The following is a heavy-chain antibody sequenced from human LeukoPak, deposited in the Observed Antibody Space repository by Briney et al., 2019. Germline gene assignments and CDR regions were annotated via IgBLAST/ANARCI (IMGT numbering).Heavy chain of an antibody. Sequence: PSETLSLTCTVSGGSISSGSYYWGWIRQPPGKGLEWIGSIYYSGSTYYNPSLKSRVTISVDTSKNQFSLKLSSVTAADTAVYYCARHEAMTTVTPDAFDIWGQGTMVTVSS. CDR1: GGSISSGSYY. CDR3: ARHEAMTTVTPDAFDI. V-gene: IGHV4-39*01. CDR2: IYYSGST. J-gene: IGHJ3*02. D-gene: IGHD4-17*01.